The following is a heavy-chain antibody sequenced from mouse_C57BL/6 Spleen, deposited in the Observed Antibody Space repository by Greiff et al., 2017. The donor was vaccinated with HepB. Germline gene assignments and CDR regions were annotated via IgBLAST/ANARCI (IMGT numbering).Heavy chain of an antibody. J-gene: IGHJ2*01. CDR1: GYTFTSYD. D-gene: IGHD4-1*01. CDR3: ARGGNWDGFDY. V-gene: IGHV1-85*01. Sequence: VKLVESGPELVKPGASVKLSCKASGYTFTSYDINWVKQRPGQGLEWIGWIYPRDGSTKYNEKFKGKATLTVDTSSSTAYMELHSLTSEDSAVYFCARGGNWDGFDYWGQGTTLTVSS. CDR2: IYPRDGST.